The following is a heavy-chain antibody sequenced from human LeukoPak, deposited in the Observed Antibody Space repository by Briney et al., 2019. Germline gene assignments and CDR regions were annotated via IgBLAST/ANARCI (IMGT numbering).Heavy chain of an antibody. CDR2: IYYSGTS. J-gene: IGHJ4*02. CDR3: AREVIDYVDIVTTTYFDY. Sequence: SETLSLTCTVSGGSINSSSYYWGWIRQPPGKGLEWIGSIYYSGTSYYNPSLKSRVTISVDTSKNQFSLKLSSVTAADTAVYYCAREVIDYVDIVTTTYFDYWGQGTLVTVSS. D-gene: IGHD5-12*01. V-gene: IGHV4-39*07. CDR1: GGSINSSSYY.